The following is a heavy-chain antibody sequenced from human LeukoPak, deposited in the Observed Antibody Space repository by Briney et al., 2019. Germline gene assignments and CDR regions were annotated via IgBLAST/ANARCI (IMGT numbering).Heavy chain of an antibody. J-gene: IGHJ4*02. Sequence: GGSLRFSCAASGFTFSSYEMNWVRQAPGKGLEWVSYISSSGSTIYYADSVKGRFTISRDNAKNSLYLQMNSLRAEDTAVYYCARDGYSSGWHFFGYWGQGTLVTVSS. V-gene: IGHV3-48*03. CDR2: ISSSGSTI. CDR1: GFTFSSYE. CDR3: ARDGYSSGWHFFGY. D-gene: IGHD6-19*01.